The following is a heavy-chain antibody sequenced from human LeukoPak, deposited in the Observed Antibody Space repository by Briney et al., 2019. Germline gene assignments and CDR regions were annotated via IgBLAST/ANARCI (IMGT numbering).Heavy chain of an antibody. Sequence: GGSLRLSCAASGFTFSSYGLHWVRQAPGKGLEWVAVISYDGSNKHYADSVKGRFTVSRDNSKNTLYLQMNSLRAEDTAVYYCAGETVTIRGTDGFDIWGQGTMVSVFS. CDR3: AGETVTIRGTDGFDI. CDR2: ISYDGSNK. D-gene: IGHD4-17*01. CDR1: GFTFSSYG. J-gene: IGHJ3*02. V-gene: IGHV3-30*03.